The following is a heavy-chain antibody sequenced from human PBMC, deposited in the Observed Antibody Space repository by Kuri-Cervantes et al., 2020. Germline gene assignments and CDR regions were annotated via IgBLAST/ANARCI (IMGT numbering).Heavy chain of an antibody. CDR3: AHEDYGVSVFDF. CDR2: IYWDDDK. CDR1: GFPLSNARMG. J-gene: IGHJ4*02. Sequence: SGPTLVKPTETLTLTCTVSGFPLSNARMGVSWIRQPPGKALEWLALIYWDDDKRYSPSLKSRLTITKDTSKNQVVLTMTNMDPVDTATYYCAHEDYGVSVFDFWGQGTLVTVSS. V-gene: IGHV2-5*02. D-gene: IGHD4-17*01.